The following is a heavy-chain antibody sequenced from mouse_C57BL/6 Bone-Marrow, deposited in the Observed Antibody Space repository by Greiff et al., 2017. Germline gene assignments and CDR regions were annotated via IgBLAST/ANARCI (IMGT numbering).Heavy chain of an antibody. CDR3: ARWAAQAHAMDY. CDR1: GYTFTSYW. CDR2: IHPNSGST. V-gene: IGHV1-64*01. J-gene: IGHJ4*01. Sequence: QVQLQQPGAELVKPGASVKLSCKASGYTFTSYWMHWVKQRPGQGLEWIGMIHPNSGSTNYNEKFKSKATLTVDKSSSTAYMQLSSLTSEDSAVYYCARWAAQAHAMDYWGQGTSVTVSS. D-gene: IGHD3-2*02.